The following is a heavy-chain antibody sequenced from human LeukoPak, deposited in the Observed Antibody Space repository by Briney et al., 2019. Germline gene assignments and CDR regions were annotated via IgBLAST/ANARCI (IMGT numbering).Heavy chain of an antibody. Sequence: GGSLRLSCAVSGISLSNYGMSWVRQAPGKGLEWVAGISGSGGSTNYADSVKGRFTISRDNSKNTLFLQMNGLRAEDTAIYYCAKGAYDYIEIGYFDSWGQGTLVTVSS. CDR3: AKGAYDYIEIGYFDS. J-gene: IGHJ4*02. CDR1: GISLSNYG. CDR2: ISGSGGST. D-gene: IGHD5-12*01. V-gene: IGHV3-23*01.